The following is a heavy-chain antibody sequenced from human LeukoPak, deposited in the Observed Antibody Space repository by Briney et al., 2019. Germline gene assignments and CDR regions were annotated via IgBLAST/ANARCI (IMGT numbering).Heavy chain of an antibody. CDR1: GFTFSSYG. CDR2: ISAGGDST. CDR3: AAPPRAGARPPYDY. Sequence: GGSLRLSCATSGFTFSSYGMSWVRQAPGKGLEWISAISAGGDSTYYADSVRGRFTISKDESKTTLFLQMNSLRAEDTPIYYCAAPPRAGARPPYDYWGHGAQVTVSS. J-gene: IGHJ4*01. D-gene: IGHD6-6*01. V-gene: IGHV3-23*01.